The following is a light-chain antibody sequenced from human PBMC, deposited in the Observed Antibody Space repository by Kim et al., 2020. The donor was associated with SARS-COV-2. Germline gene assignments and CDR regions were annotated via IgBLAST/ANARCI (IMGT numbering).Light chain of an antibody. Sequence: KPATISCWARQSPVNTDGNTYLSWLHQRSGQPPRLLIYNISARFCGVPDRFSGSGAGTYFTLKISRVEPEDAGVYYCMQTTQFRTFCPGTKVDIK. CDR3: MQTTQFRT. J-gene: IGKJ3*01. CDR2: NIS. CDR1: QSPVNTDGNTY. V-gene: IGKV2-24*01.